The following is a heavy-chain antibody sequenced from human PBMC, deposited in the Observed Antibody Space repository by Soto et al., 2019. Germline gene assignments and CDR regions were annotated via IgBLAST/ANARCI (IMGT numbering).Heavy chain of an antibody. CDR3: ARSPPSSYYGGSGTFDY. CDR2: AYHSWST. V-gene: IGHV4-4*02. CDR1: GGFTSTNNW. D-gene: IGHD3-10*01. Sequence: QLQLQESGPGLVRPSGTLSLTCAVSGGFTSTNNWWSWVRQPPGKGLEWIGDAYHSWSTEYNPSLKSRVSISVDKSKNQISLKLTSATAADTAVYYCARSPPSSYYGGSGTFDYWGQGTLVTVSS. J-gene: IGHJ4*02.